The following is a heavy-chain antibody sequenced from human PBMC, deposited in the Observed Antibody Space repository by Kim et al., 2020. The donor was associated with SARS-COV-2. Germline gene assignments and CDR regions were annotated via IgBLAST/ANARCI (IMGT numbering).Heavy chain of an antibody. Sequence: SETLSLTCTVSGDSITSVGFYWSWLRQYPGKGPEWIGYIFYSGSTSYTPSLKSRIAISREPSKNQLSLRLISVTAVDTAIYYCSSNVLRYF. CDR3: SSNVLRYF. CDR2: IFYSGST. J-gene: IGHJ2*01. CDR1: GDSITSVGFY. V-gene: IGHV4-31*03. D-gene: IGHD6-6*01.